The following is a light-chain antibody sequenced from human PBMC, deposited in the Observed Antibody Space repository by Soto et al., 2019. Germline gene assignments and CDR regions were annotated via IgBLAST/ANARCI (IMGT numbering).Light chain of an antibody. J-gene: IGKJ1*01. CDR3: QLYKFYSST. V-gene: IGKV1-5*01. Sequence: DIQMTQSLSTVSASVEDRVTITCRASQSITIGLAWYQQKPGKAPKLLIFDASSLEIGVPSWFSASESGSQFTLTICRLLFFLMVRYYRQLYKFYSSTFGRGTMV. CDR1: QSITIG. CDR2: DAS.